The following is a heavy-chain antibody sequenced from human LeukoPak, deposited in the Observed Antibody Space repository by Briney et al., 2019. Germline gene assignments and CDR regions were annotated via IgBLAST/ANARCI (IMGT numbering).Heavy chain of an antibody. D-gene: IGHD3-22*01. CDR3: ATAPPNDNSGSYDY. CDR1: GYTLTELS. CDR2: FDPGDGET. V-gene: IGHV1-24*01. Sequence: GASVKVSCKVSGYTLTELSMHWVRQAPGKGLEWMGGFDPGDGETIYAQKFQGRVTMTEDTSTDTAYMELSSLRSEDTAVYYCATAPPNDNSGSYDYWGQGTLVTVSS. J-gene: IGHJ4*02.